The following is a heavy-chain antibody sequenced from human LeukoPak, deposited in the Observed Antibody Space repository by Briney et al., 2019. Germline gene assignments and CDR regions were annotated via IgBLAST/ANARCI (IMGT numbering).Heavy chain of an antibody. V-gene: IGHV3-30-3*01. CDR3: ARVRSYSSSWYGDY. CDR1: GFTFNTYA. D-gene: IGHD6-13*01. CDR2: ISYDGTNK. J-gene: IGHJ4*02. Sequence: GGSLRLSCAASGFTFNTYAMHWVRQAPGKGLAWVAIISYDGTNKYYADSVKGRFTISRDNSKNTLYLQMNSLTAEDTAVYYCARVRSYSSSWYGDYWGQGTLVTASS.